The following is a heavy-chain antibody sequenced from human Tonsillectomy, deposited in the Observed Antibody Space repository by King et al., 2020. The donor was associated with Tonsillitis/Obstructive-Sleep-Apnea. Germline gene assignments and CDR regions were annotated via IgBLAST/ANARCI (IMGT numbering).Heavy chain of an antibody. CDR3: AQTYFFGSGTYF. Sequence: TLKESGPTLVKPTQTLTLTCTFSEFSVTTSGVGVGWIRQPPGKALEWLALIYWDDDKRYSPSLKSRLTITKDTSKNQVVLTMTNMDPVDTGTYYCAQTYFFGSGTYFWGQGTLVTVSS. V-gene: IGHV2-5*02. CDR2: IYWDDDK. J-gene: IGHJ4*02. CDR1: EFSVTTSGVG. D-gene: IGHD3-10*01.